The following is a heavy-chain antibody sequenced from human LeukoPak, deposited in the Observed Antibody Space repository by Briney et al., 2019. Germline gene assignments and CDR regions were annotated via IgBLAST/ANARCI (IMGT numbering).Heavy chain of an antibody. CDR2: IRSTANGYAT. CDR3: TGNYYGSGSYADFDY. CDR1: GFTFSGSA. V-gene: IGHV3-73*01. Sequence: QSGGSLRLSCAASGFTFSGSALHWVRQASGKGLEWVGRIRSTANGYATAYAASLKGRFTISRDDSKNTAYLQMDSLKTGDTAVYYCTGNYYGSGSYADFDYWGQGTLVTVSS. J-gene: IGHJ4*02. D-gene: IGHD3-10*01.